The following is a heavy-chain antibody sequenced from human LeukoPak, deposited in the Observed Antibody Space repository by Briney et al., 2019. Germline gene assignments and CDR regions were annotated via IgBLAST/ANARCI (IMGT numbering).Heavy chain of an antibody. Sequence: SVKVSCKASGYTFTSYYMHWVRQAPGQGLEWMGRIIPIFGTANYAQKFQGRVTITTDESTSTAYMELSSLRSEDTAVYYCARDGGIAAPSGPNFDYWGQGTLVTVSS. CDR1: GYTFTSYY. CDR2: IIPIFGTA. D-gene: IGHD6-6*01. CDR3: ARDGGIAAPSGPNFDY. V-gene: IGHV1-69*05. J-gene: IGHJ4*02.